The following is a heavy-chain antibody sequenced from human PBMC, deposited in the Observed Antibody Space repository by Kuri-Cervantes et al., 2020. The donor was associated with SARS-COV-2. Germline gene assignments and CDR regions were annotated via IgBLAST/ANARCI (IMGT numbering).Heavy chain of an antibody. D-gene: IGHD3-3*01. CDR2: ISYDGSNK. V-gene: IGHV3-30*18. Sequence: GESLKISCAASGFTFSSYGMHWVRQAPGKGLEWVAVISYDGSNKYYADSVKGRFTISRDNSKNTLYLQMNSLRAEDTAVYYCAKDLHYDFWSGWYFDLWGRGTLVTVSS. CDR3: AKDLHYDFWSGWYFDL. CDR1: GFTFSSYG. J-gene: IGHJ2*01.